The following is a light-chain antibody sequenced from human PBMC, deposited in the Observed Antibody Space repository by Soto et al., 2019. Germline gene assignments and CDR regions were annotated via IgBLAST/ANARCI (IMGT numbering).Light chain of an antibody. J-gene: IGLJ1*01. CDR2: EVT. CDR1: SSDVGTYNL. Sequence: QSVLTQPASVSGSPGQSITISCSGTSSDVGTYNLVSWYQQYPGKAPRLMIYEVTKRPSGVSNRFSGSKSGNTASLTISGLQPEDEADYYCCSYAGSSSSIFGTGTKVHRP. CDR3: CSYAGSSSSI. V-gene: IGLV2-23*02.